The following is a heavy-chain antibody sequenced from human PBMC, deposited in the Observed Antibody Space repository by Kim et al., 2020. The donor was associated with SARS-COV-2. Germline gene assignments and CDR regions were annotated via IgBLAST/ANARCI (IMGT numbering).Heavy chain of an antibody. Sequence: ASVKVSCKASGYTFTSYGISWVRQAPGQGLEWMGWISAYNGNTNYAQKLQGRVTMTTDTSTSTAYMELRSLRSDDTAVYYCARYLSCSSTSCYPPLYYYYYMDVWGKGTTVTVSS. J-gene: IGHJ6*03. CDR1: GYTFTSYG. D-gene: IGHD2-2*01. CDR3: ARYLSCSSTSCYPPLYYYYYMDV. V-gene: IGHV1-18*01. CDR2: ISAYNGNT.